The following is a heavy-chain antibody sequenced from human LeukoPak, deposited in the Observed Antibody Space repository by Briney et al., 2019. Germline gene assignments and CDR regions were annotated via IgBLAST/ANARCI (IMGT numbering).Heavy chain of an antibody. CDR3: ACRSSSSWYLGMNPNYGMDV. CDR2: MNPNSGNT. Sequence: GASVKVSCKASGYTFTSYDINWVRQATGQGLEWTGWMNPNSGNTGYAQKFQGRVTMTRNTSISTAYMELSSLRSEDTAVYYCACRSSSSWYLGMNPNYGMDVWGQGTTVTVSS. J-gene: IGHJ6*02. CDR1: GYTFTSYD. D-gene: IGHD6-13*01. V-gene: IGHV1-8*01.